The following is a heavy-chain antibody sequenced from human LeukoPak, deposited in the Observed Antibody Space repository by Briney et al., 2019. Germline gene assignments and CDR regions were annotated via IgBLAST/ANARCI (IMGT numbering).Heavy chain of an antibody. CDR3: ARERGDDYYYYMDV. Sequence: SETLSLTCAVYGGSFSGYYWSWIRQPPGKGLEWIGEINHSGSTNYNPSLKSRVTISVDTSKNQFSLKLSSVTAADTAVYYCARERGDDYYYYMDVWGKGTTVTISS. CDR2: INHSGST. J-gene: IGHJ6*03. CDR1: GGSFSGYY. V-gene: IGHV4-34*01. D-gene: IGHD2-21*02.